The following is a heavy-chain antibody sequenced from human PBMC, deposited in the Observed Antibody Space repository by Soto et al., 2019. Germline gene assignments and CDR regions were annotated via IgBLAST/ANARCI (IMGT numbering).Heavy chain of an antibody. CDR3: ARYIYGYVDY. Sequence: GGSLRLSCAASGSTFSDYYMSWIRQAPGKGLEWVSYISSTISYTHYADSVKGRFTISRDNAKNSLYLQMNSLRAEDTAVYYCARYIYGYVDYWGQGTLVTVSS. CDR1: GSTFSDYY. V-gene: IGHV3-11*06. J-gene: IGHJ4*02. CDR2: ISSTISYT. D-gene: IGHD5-18*01.